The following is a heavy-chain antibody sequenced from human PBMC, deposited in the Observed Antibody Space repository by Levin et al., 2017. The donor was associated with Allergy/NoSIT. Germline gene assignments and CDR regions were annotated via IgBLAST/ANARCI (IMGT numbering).Heavy chain of an antibody. Sequence: KISCKASGGTFANSTISWVRQAPGQGLEWLGRIFPVLGITNYAREFRDRVAITADMSTSIAYMELSSLKSDDTAVYYCARIIQDHYDVLTASVRHYFYYGMDVWGQGTTVSVS. V-gene: IGHV1-69*02. J-gene: IGHJ6*01. D-gene: IGHD3-9*01. CDR1: GGTFANST. CDR3: ARIIQDHYDVLTASVRHYFYYGMDV. CDR2: IFPVLGIT.